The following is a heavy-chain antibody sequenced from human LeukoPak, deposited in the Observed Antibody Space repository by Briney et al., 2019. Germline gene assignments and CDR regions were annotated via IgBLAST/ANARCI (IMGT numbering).Heavy chain of an antibody. CDR3: ARHEAPYYYYGMDV. J-gene: IGHJ6*02. Sequence: SETLSLTCTVSGGSINSYYWSWIRQPPGKGLEWIGSIYYSGSTYYNPSLKSRVTISVDTSKNQFSLKLSSVTAADTAVYYCARHEAPYYYYGMDVWGQGTTVTVSS. V-gene: IGHV4-59*05. CDR2: IYYSGST. CDR1: GGSINSYY.